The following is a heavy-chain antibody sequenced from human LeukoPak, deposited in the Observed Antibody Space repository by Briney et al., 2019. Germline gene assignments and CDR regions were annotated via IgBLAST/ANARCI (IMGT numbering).Heavy chain of an antibody. CDR2: LKESGIEK. J-gene: IGHJ4*02. CDR3: ARWRGAQSEFDY. D-gene: IGHD3-3*01. Sequence: GGSLRLSCVGSGFMFSRYSMGWVRQAPGKGLEFVAHLKESGIEKEYVDSVKGRYTISRDNAENLLYLQMNSLRAEDTALYFCARWRGAQSEFDYWGQGTQVTVSS. V-gene: IGHV3-7*01. CDR1: GFMFSRYS.